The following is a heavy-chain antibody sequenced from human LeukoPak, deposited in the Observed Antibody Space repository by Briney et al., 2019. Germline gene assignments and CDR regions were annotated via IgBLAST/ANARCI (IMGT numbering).Heavy chain of an antibody. Sequence: QPGRSLRLSCAASGFTFSPYAMHWVRQAPGKGLEWVAVISYDENDKHYADSVKGRFTISRDNSKNTIYLQMNRLRAEDTAVYYCARDASWELLRYLDYWGQGTLVTVSS. CDR2: ISYDENDK. CDR3: ARDASWELLRYLDY. V-gene: IGHV3-30-3*01. CDR1: GFTFSPYA. J-gene: IGHJ4*02. D-gene: IGHD1-26*01.